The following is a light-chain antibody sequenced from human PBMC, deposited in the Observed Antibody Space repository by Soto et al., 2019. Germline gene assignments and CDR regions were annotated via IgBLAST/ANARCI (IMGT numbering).Light chain of an antibody. Sequence: QSALTQPASVAGSPGQSITISCTGTSSDIGAYNFVSWYQQHPGKAPKLIIYEVTNRPSGVSNRFSGSKSGNTASLTISGLQADDEGDYYCSSYTSSSNCVFGTGTKLTVL. V-gene: IGLV2-14*01. CDR3: SSYTSSSNCV. CDR2: EVT. J-gene: IGLJ1*01. CDR1: SSDIGAYNF.